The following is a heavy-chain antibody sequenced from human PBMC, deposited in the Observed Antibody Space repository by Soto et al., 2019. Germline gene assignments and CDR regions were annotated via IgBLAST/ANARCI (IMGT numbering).Heavy chain of an antibody. CDR1: GFTFSSYG. D-gene: IGHD3-3*01. CDR3: AKGYYDFWTAHDAFGI. Sequence: GGSLRLSCAASGFTFSSYGMHWVRQAPGKGLEWVAVISYDGSNKYYADSVKGRFTISRDNSKNTLYLQMSSLRAEDTAVYYCAKGYYDFWTAHDAFGIWGQGTMVTVSS. CDR2: ISYDGSNK. V-gene: IGHV3-30*18. J-gene: IGHJ3*02.